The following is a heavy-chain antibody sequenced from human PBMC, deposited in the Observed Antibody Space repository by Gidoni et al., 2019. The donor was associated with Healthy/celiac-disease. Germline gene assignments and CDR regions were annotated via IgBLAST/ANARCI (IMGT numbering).Heavy chain of an antibody. D-gene: IGHD2-15*01. J-gene: IGHJ5*02. CDR2: IYSGGST. V-gene: IGHV3-66*02. CDR1: GFTVSSNY. Sequence: EVQLVESGGGLVQPGGSLRLSCAASGFTVSSNYMSWVRQAPGKGLGWVSVIYSGGSTYYADSVKGRFTISRDNSKNTLYLQMNSLRAEDTAVYYCAREDVDNWFDPWGQGTLVTVSS. CDR3: AREDVDNWFDP.